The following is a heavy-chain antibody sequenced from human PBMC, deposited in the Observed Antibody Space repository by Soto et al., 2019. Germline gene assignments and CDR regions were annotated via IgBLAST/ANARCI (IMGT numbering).Heavy chain of an antibody. CDR3: VKDDVSGIPFSDY. D-gene: IGHD1-1*01. J-gene: IGHJ4*02. CDR1: GFTFSNHD. CDR2: IGDSGART. Sequence: EVHLLESGGGLVQPGGSLRLSCAASGFTFSNHDMTWVRKAPGKGLEWVSTIGDSGARTYYVDSVSGRFTISRDNSRNTLYLQMNALRADDTAVYYCVKDDVSGIPFSDYWGRGTLVTVSS. V-gene: IGHV3-23*01.